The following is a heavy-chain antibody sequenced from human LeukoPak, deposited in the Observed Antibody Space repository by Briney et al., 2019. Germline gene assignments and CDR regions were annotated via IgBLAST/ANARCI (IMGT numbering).Heavy chain of an antibody. CDR2: ISYDGSNK. Sequence: GGSLRLSCAASGFTFSSYAMHWVRQAPGKGLEWVAVISYDGSNKYYADSVKGRFTISRDNSKNTLYLQMNSLRAEDTAVYYCARVATMVRVGMDFWGQGTTVTVSS. CDR1: GFTFSSYA. J-gene: IGHJ6*02. V-gene: IGHV3-30-3*01. CDR3: ARVATMVRVGMDF. D-gene: IGHD3-10*01.